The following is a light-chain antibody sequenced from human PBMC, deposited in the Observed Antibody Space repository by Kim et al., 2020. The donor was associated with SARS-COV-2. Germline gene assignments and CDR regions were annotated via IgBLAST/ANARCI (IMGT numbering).Light chain of an antibody. Sequence: LSPVERATLSCRASQAVNSDSLAWYQQKPGQAPRLLIYATSTRATGVPDRFGGSGSGTDFTLTIARLEPEDFAMYFCQQFDTSPSSLGQGTKLEI. CDR2: ATS. J-gene: IGKJ2*03. V-gene: IGKV3-20*01. CDR1: QAVNSDS. CDR3: QQFDTSPSS.